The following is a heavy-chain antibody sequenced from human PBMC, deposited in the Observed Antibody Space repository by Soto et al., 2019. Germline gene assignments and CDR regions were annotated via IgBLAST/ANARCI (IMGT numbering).Heavy chain of an antibody. J-gene: IGHJ5*02. D-gene: IGHD1-26*01. V-gene: IGHV1-69*13. CDR3: ARARGSSWYNCFDT. Sequence: SVKVSCKASGGTFSSYGINWVRQAPGQGIEWMGGIIPLFGTTNYGQKFKGRVTITADESTSTVYMELSSLRSEDTAMYYCARARGSSWYNCFDTWGQGTLVTVSS. CDR2: IIPLFGTT. CDR1: GGTFSSYG.